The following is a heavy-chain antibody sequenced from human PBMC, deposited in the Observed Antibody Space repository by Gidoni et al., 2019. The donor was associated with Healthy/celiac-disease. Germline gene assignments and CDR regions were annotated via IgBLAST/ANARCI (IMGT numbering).Heavy chain of an antibody. CDR2: IYSGGST. J-gene: IGHJ5*02. CDR1: GLTVSSNY. Sequence: EVQLVESGGGLVQPGGSVRLSCAASGLTVSSNYMSWVRQAPGKGLEWVSCIYSGGSTYYADSVKGRFTISRDNSKNTLYLQMNSLRAEDTAVYYCARVGGYSGYDLEPWGQGTLVTVSS. CDR3: ARVGGYSGYDLEP. V-gene: IGHV3-66*01. D-gene: IGHD5-12*01.